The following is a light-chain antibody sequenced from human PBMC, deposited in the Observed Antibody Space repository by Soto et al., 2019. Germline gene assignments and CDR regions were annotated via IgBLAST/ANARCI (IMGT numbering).Light chain of an antibody. CDR1: SSDVGGYNY. CDR2: DVS. Sequence: QSALTQPASVSGSPGQSITISCTGTSSDVGGYNYVSWYQQHPGKAPKLMIYDVSNRPSGVSNRFSGSKSGNTASLTISGLQAEDEADYYCSSDTSISTLVVFGGGTQLTVL. J-gene: IGLJ2*01. V-gene: IGLV2-14*01. CDR3: SSDTSISTLVV.